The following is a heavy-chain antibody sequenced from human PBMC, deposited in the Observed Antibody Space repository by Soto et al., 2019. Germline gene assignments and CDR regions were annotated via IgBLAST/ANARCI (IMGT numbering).Heavy chain of an antibody. Sequence: EVQLVESGGGSVQPGGSLRLTCTASGSSLKDHAMHWLRQVPGKGLEWVSGIYWHGDRIDYADSVKGRFTISRDNARNSLYLQMNSLRPQDTAFYYCKKDTTAGGLEYWGRGALVTVSS. CDR2: IYWHGDRI. V-gene: IGHV3-9*01. J-gene: IGHJ4*02. D-gene: IGHD2-15*01. CDR3: KKDTTAGGLEY. CDR1: GSSLKDHA.